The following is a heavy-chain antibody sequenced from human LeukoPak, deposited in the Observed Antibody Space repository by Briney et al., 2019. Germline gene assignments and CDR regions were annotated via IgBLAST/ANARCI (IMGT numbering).Heavy chain of an antibody. V-gene: IGHV3-21*01. CDR1: GFTFSSYS. CDR3: ARVFEENTYYGPRGYYGMDV. D-gene: IGHD3-3*01. Sequence: GGSLRLSCAASGFTFSSYSMNWVRQALGKGLEWVSSISSSSSYIYYADSVKGRFTISRDNAKNSLYLQMNSLRAEDTAVYYCARVFEENTYYGPRGYYGMDVWGQGTTVTVSS. J-gene: IGHJ6*02. CDR2: ISSSSSYI.